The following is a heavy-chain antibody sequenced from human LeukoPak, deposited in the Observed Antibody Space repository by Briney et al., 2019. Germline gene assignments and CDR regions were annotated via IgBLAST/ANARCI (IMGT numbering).Heavy chain of an antibody. V-gene: IGHV1-46*01. Sequence: VASVKVSCKASGYTFTSYYMHWVRQAPGQGLEWMGIINPSGGSTSYAQKFQGRVTMTRDTSTSTVYMELSSLRSEDTAVYYCARDLGGVWFGELFPVYNWFDPWGQGTLVTVSS. J-gene: IGHJ5*02. CDR2: INPSGGST. D-gene: IGHD3-10*01. CDR3: ARDLGGVWFGELFPVYNWFDP. CDR1: GYTFTSYY.